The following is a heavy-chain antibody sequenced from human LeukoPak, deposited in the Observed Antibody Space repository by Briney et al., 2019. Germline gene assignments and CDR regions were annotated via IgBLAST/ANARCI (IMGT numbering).Heavy chain of an antibody. CDR3: ARDRDSDFEWGPYDP. V-gene: IGHV6-1*01. D-gene: IGHD4-11*01. CDR2: TYYRSKWSN. Sequence: SQTLSLTCAISGERVSSNTASWNWFRQSPSRGLEWLGRTYYRSKWSNDYAPSVKSRITINADTSRNQFSLHLNSVTPEDTAVYFCARDRDSDFEWGPYDPWGQGTLVVVSS. J-gene: IGHJ5*02. CDR1: GERVSSNTAS.